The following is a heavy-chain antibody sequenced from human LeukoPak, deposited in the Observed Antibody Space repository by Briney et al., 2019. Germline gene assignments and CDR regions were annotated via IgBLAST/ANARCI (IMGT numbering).Heavy chain of an antibody. CDR1: GGSISSGDYY. J-gene: IGHJ4*02. V-gene: IGHV4-30-4*01. CDR2: IYYSGST. CDR3: ARPSTNGDYYYFDY. D-gene: IGHD4-17*01. Sequence: PSETLSLTCTVSGGSISSGDYYWSWIRQPPGKGLEWIGYIYYSGSTYYNPSLKSRVTISVDTSKNQFSLKLSSVTAADTAVYYCARPSTNGDYYYFDYWGQGTLVTVSS.